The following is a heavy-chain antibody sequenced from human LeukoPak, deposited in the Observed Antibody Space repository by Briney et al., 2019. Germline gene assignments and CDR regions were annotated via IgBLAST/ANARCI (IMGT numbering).Heavy chain of an antibody. CDR3: AKDGDVWFGEGRDYYYYYGMDV. CDR1: GFTFSSYA. D-gene: IGHD3-10*01. CDR2: ISGSGGST. V-gene: IGHV3-23*01. Sequence: GGSLRLSCAASGFTFSSYAMSWVRQAPGKGLEWVSAISGSGGSTYYADSVKGRFTISRDNSKNTLYLQMNSLRAEDTAVYYCAKDGDVWFGEGRDYYYYYGMDVWGKGTTVTVSS. J-gene: IGHJ6*04.